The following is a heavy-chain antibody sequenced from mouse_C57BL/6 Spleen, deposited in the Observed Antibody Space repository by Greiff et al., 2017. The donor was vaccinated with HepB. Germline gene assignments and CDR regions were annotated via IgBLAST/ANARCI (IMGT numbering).Heavy chain of an antibody. D-gene: IGHD2-3*01. Sequence: EVQLQQSGAELVRPGASVKLSCTASGFNIKDYYMHWVKQRPEQGLEWIGWIDPEDGDTEYAPKFQGKATMTADTSSNTAYLQLSSLTSEDTAVYYCTRDRDGYLAWFAYWGQGTLVTVSA. CDR2: IDPEDGDT. CDR3: TRDRDGYLAWFAY. CDR1: GFNIKDYY. J-gene: IGHJ3*01. V-gene: IGHV14-1*01.